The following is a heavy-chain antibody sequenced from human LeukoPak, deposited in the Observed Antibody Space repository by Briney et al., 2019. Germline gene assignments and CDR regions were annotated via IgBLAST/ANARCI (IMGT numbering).Heavy chain of an antibody. Sequence: QAGGALRLSCAASGFTFSSYGMHWVRQAPGKGLEWVAVISYDGSNKYYADSVKGRFTISRDNSKNTLYLQMNSLRAEDTAVYYCAKDITPLHPYDSSGYYCGLYYYYGMDVWGQGTTVTVSS. D-gene: IGHD3-22*01. CDR1: GFTFSSYG. CDR2: ISYDGSNK. V-gene: IGHV3-30*18. J-gene: IGHJ6*02. CDR3: AKDITPLHPYDSSGYYCGLYYYYGMDV.